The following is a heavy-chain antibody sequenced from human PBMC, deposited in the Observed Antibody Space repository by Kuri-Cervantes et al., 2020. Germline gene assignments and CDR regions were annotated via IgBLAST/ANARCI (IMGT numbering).Heavy chain of an antibody. CDR1: GYTFTSYY. Sequence: ASVKVSCKASGYTFTSYYMHWVRQAPGQGLEWMGIINPSGGSTSYAQKFQGRVTMTRDTSTSTAYMELRSLRSDDTAVYYCARDYDFWRQEIHPLDYWGQGTLVTVSS. D-gene: IGHD3-3*01. CDR2: INPSGGST. J-gene: IGHJ4*02. CDR3: ARDYDFWRQEIHPLDY. V-gene: IGHV1-46*01.